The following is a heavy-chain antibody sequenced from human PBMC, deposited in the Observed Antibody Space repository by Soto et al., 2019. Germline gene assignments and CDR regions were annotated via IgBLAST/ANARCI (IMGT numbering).Heavy chain of an antibody. CDR3: AREEVAYYGSGSYNWFDP. V-gene: IGHV4-39*07. J-gene: IGHJ5*02. D-gene: IGHD3-10*01. CDR1: GGSISSSSYY. Sequence: SETLSLTCTVSGGSISSSSYYWGWIRQPPGKGLEWIGHISYSGSTYYNTSLKSRVTISVDTSKNQFSLKLSSVTVADTAVYYCAREEVAYYGSGSYNWFDPWGQGTLVTVAS. CDR2: ISYSGST.